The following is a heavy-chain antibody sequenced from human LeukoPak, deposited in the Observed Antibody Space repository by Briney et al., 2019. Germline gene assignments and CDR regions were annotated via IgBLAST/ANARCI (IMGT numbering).Heavy chain of an antibody. J-gene: IGHJ4*02. CDR1: GGSFSGYY. V-gene: IGHV4-34*01. CDR2: INHSGST. D-gene: IGHD1-26*01. CDR3: ARGRYSGTLFDY. Sequence: PSETLSLTCAVYGGSFSGYYWSWIRQPPVKGLEWIGEINHSGSTNYNPSLKSRVTISVDTSKNQFSLKLSSVTAADTAVYYCARGRYSGTLFDYWGQGTLVTVPS.